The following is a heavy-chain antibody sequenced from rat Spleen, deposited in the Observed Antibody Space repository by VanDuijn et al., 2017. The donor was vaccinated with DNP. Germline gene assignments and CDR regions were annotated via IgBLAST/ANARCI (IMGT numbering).Heavy chain of an antibody. Sequence: EVQLVESGGGLVQPGRSMKLSCAASGFTFSDFYMAWVRQAPKKGLEWVASISHEGSSTYYGDSVKGRFTISRDNAKSTLYLQMDSLRSEDTATYYCARQELRRLYWFAYWGQGTLVTVSS. CDR3: ARQELRRLYWFAY. V-gene: IGHV5-22*01. D-gene: IGHD1-11*01. CDR1: GFTFSDFY. J-gene: IGHJ3*01. CDR2: ISHEGSST.